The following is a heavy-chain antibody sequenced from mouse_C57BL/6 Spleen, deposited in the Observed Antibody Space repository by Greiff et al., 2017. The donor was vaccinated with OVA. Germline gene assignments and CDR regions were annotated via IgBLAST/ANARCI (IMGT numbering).Heavy chain of an antibody. CDR3: ARQLRLGYY. V-gene: IGHV1-61*01. D-gene: IGHD3-2*02. Sequence: QVKLQQPGAELVRPGSSVKLSCKASGYTFTSYWMDWVKQRPGQGLEWIGNIYPSDSETTYNQKFKDKSTLTVDKSSSTAYMQLSSLTSEDSAVYYCARQLRLGYYWGQGTTLTVSA. CDR2: IYPSDSET. CDR1: GYTFTSYW. J-gene: IGHJ2*01.